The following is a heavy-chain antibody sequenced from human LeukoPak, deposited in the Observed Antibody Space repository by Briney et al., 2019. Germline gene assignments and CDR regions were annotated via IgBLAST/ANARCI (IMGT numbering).Heavy chain of an antibody. CDR2: IADGGETT. V-gene: IGHV3-23*01. J-gene: IGHJ4*02. Sequence: PGGSLRLSCAVSGFTFNNYGMSWVRQAPGMGLEWVSAIADGGETTYYADSVKGRFTISRDYSKNTLHLQMNCVRAEDTAVYYCARKAARTSGYDYWGQGILVTVSS. D-gene: IGHD3-22*01. CDR1: GFTFNNYG. CDR3: ARKAARTSGYDY.